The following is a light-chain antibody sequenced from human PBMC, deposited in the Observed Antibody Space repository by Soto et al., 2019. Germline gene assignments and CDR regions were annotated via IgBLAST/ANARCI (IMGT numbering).Light chain of an antibody. CDR3: QQSNSITWT. V-gene: IGKV1-39*01. CDR1: QGVXTY. CDR2: AAS. J-gene: IGKJ1*01. Sequence: DIPVTQSASSLSASVGDRVTITCRASQGVXTYFNWYQQKPGKAPKFLXYAASSLQSGVPSRLSGSGSETDFTLTISSLQPEDFATYSCQQSNSITWTFGQGTKVDIK.